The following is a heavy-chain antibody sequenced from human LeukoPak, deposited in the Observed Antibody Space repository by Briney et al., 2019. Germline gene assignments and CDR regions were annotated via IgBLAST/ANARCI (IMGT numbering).Heavy chain of an antibody. CDR2: IIPIFGTA. CDR3: AREYYYGSGSYYNKYYFDY. CDR1: GGTFSSYA. V-gene: IGHV1-69*05. Sequence: SVKVSCKASGGTFSSYAISWMRQAPGQGLEWMGGIIPIFGTANYAQKFRGRVTITTDESTSTAYMELSSLRSEDTAVYYCAREYYYGSGSYYNKYYFDYWGQGTLVTVSS. D-gene: IGHD3-10*01. J-gene: IGHJ4*02.